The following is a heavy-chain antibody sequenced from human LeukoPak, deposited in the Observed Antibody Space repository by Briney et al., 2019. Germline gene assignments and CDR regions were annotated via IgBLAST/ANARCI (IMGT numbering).Heavy chain of an antibody. CDR3: ARSNYYDSSGYVIDY. CDR1: GYTFTGYY. D-gene: IGHD3-22*01. Sequence: EASVKVSRKASGYTFTGYYIHWVRQAPGQGLEWMGRINPNSGGTNYAQQFEGRVTMTRDTSISIAYMDLSRLRSDDTAVYYCARSNYYDSSGYVIDYWGQGTLVTVSS. CDR2: INPNSGGT. V-gene: IGHV1-2*06. J-gene: IGHJ4*02.